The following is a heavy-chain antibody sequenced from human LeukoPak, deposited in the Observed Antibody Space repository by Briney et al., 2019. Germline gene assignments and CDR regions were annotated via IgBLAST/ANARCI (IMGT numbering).Heavy chain of an antibody. CDR1: GFTFSTHS. D-gene: IGHD3-10*01. CDR2: IISSSNTI. J-gene: IGHJ6*04. CDR3: ARAVGHGSGSPRMDV. Sequence: GGSLRLSCAVSGFTFSTHSMNWVRQAPGKGLEWVSYIISSSNTIYYADSVKGRFTISRDNAKNSLYLQMNSLRAEDTAVYYRARAVGHGSGSPRMDVWGKGTTVTVSS. V-gene: IGHV3-48*01.